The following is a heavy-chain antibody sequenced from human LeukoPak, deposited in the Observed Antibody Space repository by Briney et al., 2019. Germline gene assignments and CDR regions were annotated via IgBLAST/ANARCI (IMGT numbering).Heavy chain of an antibody. CDR3: TRRSGATWTHFDY. CDR1: GFTFSSYA. CDR2: ISGSGGST. D-gene: IGHD2-15*01. V-gene: IGHV3-23*01. J-gene: IGHJ4*02. Sequence: GGSLRLSCAASGFTFSSYAMSWVRQAPGKGLEWVSAISGSGGSTYYADSVKGRFTISRDNSKNTLYVQMNSLRAEDTAVYYCTRRSGATWTHFDYWGQGTLVTVSS.